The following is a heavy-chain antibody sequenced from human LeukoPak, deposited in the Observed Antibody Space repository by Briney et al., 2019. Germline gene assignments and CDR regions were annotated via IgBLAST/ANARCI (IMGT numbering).Heavy chain of an antibody. V-gene: IGHV1-2*02. CDR1: GYTFTGYY. CDR2: ISPNSGGT. Sequence: GAPVKVSCKATGYTFTGYYMHWVRQAPGQGLEWMGWISPNSGGTNYAQKFQGRVTMTRDTSISTAYMELSRLRSDDTAVYYCARAWVMRSSWYDYWGQGTLVTVSS. J-gene: IGHJ4*02. CDR3: ARAWVMRSSWYDY. D-gene: IGHD6-13*01.